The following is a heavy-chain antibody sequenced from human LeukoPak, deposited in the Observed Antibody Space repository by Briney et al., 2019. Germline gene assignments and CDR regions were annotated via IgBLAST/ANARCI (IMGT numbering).Heavy chain of an antibody. CDR2: INPGAGRT. V-gene: IGHV1-46*01. D-gene: IGHD1-1*01. CDR1: GYSFTSWY. CDR3: ARGNDVRTTILLFDY. Sequence: GASVKVSCKASGYSFTSWYMHWVRQAPGQGLVWMGVINPGAGRTDYAQQYQGRVTMTRDTSTTTVYMELSSLTFEDTAVYYCARGNDVRTTILLFDYWGQGTLLTVSS. J-gene: IGHJ4*02.